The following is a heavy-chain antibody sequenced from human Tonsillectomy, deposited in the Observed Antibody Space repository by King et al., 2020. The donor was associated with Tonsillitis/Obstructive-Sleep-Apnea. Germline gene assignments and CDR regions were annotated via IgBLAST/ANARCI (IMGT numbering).Heavy chain of an antibody. CDR3: AKLGNLEWLGYYYYMDV. V-gene: IGHV3-23*04. Sequence: VQLVESGGGLEQPGGSLRLSCVASGFTFSSYAMSWVRQAPGKGLEWVSGIRGSGGSTYYADSVKGRFTISRDNSKNTLYLQMNSLRAEVTAVYYCAKLGNLEWLGYYYYMDVWGKGTTVTVSS. CDR2: IRGSGGST. D-gene: IGHD3-3*01. J-gene: IGHJ6*03. CDR1: GFTFSSYA.